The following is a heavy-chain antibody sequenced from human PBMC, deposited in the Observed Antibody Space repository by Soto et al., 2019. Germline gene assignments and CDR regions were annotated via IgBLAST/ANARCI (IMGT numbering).Heavy chain of an antibody. J-gene: IGHJ4*02. Sequence: GGSLRLSCAASGFTFSSYAMSWVRQAPGKGLGWVSAVSGSGGSTYYADSVKGRFTISRDNSKNTLYLQMNSLRAEDTAVYYCAKVRWGSSPNWDYWGQGTLVTVSS. CDR1: GFTFSSYA. CDR3: AKVRWGSSPNWDY. D-gene: IGHD6-6*01. CDR2: VSGSGGST. V-gene: IGHV3-23*01.